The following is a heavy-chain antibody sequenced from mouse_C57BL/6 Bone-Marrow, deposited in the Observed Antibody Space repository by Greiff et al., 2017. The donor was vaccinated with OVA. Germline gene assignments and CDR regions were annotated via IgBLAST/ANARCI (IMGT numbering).Heavy chain of an antibody. Sequence: EVKLMESGGDLVKPGGSLKLSCAASGFTFSSYGMSWVRQTPDKRLEWVATISSGGSYTYYPDSVTRRFTISRDNAKNTLYLQMSSLKSEDTAMYYCARDMGWYPFAYWGQGTLVTVSA. D-gene: IGHD2-1*01. J-gene: IGHJ3*01. V-gene: IGHV5-6*01. CDR3: ARDMGWYPFAY. CDR1: GFTFSSYG. CDR2: ISSGGSYT.